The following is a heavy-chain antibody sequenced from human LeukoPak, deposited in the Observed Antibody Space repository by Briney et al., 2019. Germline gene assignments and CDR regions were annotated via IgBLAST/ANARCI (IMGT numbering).Heavy chain of an antibody. Sequence: ASVKVSCKASGYIFTDYYMHWVRQAPGQELGWMGRINPNSGGTNYAQKFQGGVTMTRDTSISTAYMELSSLRSEDTAVYYCARATVDIVATITLGAFDIWGQGTMVTVSS. CDR1: GYIFTDYY. J-gene: IGHJ3*02. D-gene: IGHD5-12*01. CDR3: ARATVDIVATITLGAFDI. CDR2: INPNSGGT. V-gene: IGHV1/OR15-1*04.